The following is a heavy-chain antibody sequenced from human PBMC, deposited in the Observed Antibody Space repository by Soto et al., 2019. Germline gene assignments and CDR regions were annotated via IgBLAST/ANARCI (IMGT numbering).Heavy chain of an antibody. CDR2: MSGGGYTA. D-gene: IGHD1-1*01. CDR3: AKAHRVATTQANLAS. Sequence: EVQLLESGGGLVRPGGSLTISCVGSGLSSRSHAMYWVRQAPGRGLEWVAGMSGGGYTAYYPDPLRGRIIISRDNFNSSVCLQSDGLRVDVTALYYCAKAHRVATTQANLASWGQGTLVTVSS. CDR1: GLSSRSHA. J-gene: IGHJ4*02. V-gene: IGHV3-23*01.